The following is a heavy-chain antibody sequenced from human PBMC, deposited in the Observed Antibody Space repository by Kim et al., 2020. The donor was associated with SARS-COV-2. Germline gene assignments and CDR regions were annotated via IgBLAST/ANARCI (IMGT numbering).Heavy chain of an antibody. CDR1: GYSFTSYW. CDR2: IDPSDSYT. J-gene: IGHJ5*02. CDR3: ARTGEYSSSSGPNWFDP. D-gene: IGHD6-6*01. V-gene: IGHV5-10-1*01. Sequence: GESLQISCKGSGYSFTSYWISWVRQMPGKGLEWMGRIDPSDSYTNYSPSFQGHVTISADKSISTAYLQWSSLKASDTAMYYCARTGEYSSSSGPNWFDPWGQGTLVTVS.